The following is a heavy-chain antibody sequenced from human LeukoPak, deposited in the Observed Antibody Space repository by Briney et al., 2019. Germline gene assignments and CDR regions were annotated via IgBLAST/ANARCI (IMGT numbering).Heavy chain of an antibody. CDR1: GYTFTGYY. D-gene: IGHD2-21*02. V-gene: IGHV1-2*02. CDR3: ARRVVTASPYFDY. J-gene: IGHJ4*02. Sequence: GASVKVSCKASGYTFTGYYMHWVRQAPGQGLEWMGWINPNGGGTNYAQKFQGRVTMTRDTSISTAYMELSRLRSDDTAVYYCARRVVTASPYFDYWGQGTLVTVSS. CDR2: INPNGGGT.